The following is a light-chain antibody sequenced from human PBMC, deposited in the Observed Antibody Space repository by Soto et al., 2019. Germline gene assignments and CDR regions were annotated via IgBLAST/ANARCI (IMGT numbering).Light chain of an antibody. CDR1: SSDVGGYNY. Sequence: QSVLTQPASVSGSPGQSITISCTGTSSDVGGYNYVSWYQQHPGKAPKLMIYEVSNRPSGVSNRFSGSKSGNTASLTISGLQAEDEADYSCSSYTCSSPVFGTGTKVTVL. CDR3: SSYTCSSPV. J-gene: IGLJ1*01. CDR2: EVS. V-gene: IGLV2-14*01.